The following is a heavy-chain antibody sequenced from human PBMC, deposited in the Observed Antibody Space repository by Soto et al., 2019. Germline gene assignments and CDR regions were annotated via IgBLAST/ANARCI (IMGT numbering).Heavy chain of an antibody. CDR3: ARDSSGWNYYYYYGMDV. V-gene: IGHV1-18*04. D-gene: IGHD6-19*01. CDR1: GYTFTSYG. J-gene: IGHJ6*02. CDR2: ISAYNGNT. Sequence: QVQLVQSGAEVKKPGASVKVSCKASGYTFTSYGISWVRQAPGQGLEWRGWISAYNGNTNYAQKLQGRVTKTTDTSTSTAYMELRNLRSDDTAVYYCARDSSGWNYYYYYGMDVWGQGTTVTVSS.